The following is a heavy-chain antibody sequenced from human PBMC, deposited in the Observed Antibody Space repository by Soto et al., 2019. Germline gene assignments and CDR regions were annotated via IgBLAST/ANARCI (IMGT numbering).Heavy chain of an antibody. CDR2: IYWNDDK. J-gene: IGHJ4*02. CDR1: GFSLSTSGVG. D-gene: IGHD6-13*01. Sequence: QITLKESGPTLVKPTQTLTLTCTFSGFSLSTSGVGVGWIRQPPGKALEWLALIYWNDDKRYSPSLKSRLTIPKDTSKNQVVLTMTNMDPVDTATYYCAHSLRSWYQTGDYFDYWGQGTLVTVSS. V-gene: IGHV2-5*01. CDR3: AHSLRSWYQTGDYFDY.